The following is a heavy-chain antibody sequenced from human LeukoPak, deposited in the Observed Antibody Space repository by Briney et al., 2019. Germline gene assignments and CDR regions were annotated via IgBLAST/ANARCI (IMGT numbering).Heavy chain of an antibody. Sequence: ASVKVSCKASGYTFTSYGISWVRQAPGQGLEWMGWISAYNGNTNYAQKLQGRGTMTTDTSTSTAYMELRSLRSDDTAVYYCARVLHTAMASYYFDYWGQGTLVTVSS. J-gene: IGHJ4*02. CDR2: ISAYNGNT. CDR1: GYTFTSYG. V-gene: IGHV1-18*01. CDR3: ARVLHTAMASYYFDY. D-gene: IGHD5-18*01.